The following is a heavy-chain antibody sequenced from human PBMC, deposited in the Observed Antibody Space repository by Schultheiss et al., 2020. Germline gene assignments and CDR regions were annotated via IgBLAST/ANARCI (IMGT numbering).Heavy chain of an antibody. J-gene: IGHJ6*02. V-gene: IGHV3-53*04. CDR2: IYSGGST. CDR3: ARGGGIAAQDYYYYGMDV. D-gene: IGHD6-13*01. CDR1: GFTVSSNY. Sequence: GGSLRLSCAASGFTVSSNYMSWVRQAPGKGLEWVSVIYSGGSTYYADSVKGRFTISRHNSKNTLYLQMNSLRAEDTAVYYCARGGGIAAQDYYYYGMDVWGQGTTVTVSS.